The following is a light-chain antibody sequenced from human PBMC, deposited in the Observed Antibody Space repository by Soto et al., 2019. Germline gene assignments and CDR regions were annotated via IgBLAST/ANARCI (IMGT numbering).Light chain of an antibody. CDR1: QSVSSNY. V-gene: IGKV3D-20*02. CDR3: QQRSNWPPYT. Sequence: EIVLTQSPGTLSLSPGERATLSCRASQSVSSNYLAWYQQKPGQAPRLLIYGASSRATGIPDRFSGSGSGRDFTLTISRLEPEDFAVYYCQQRSNWPPYTFGQGTKLEIK. J-gene: IGKJ2*01. CDR2: GAS.